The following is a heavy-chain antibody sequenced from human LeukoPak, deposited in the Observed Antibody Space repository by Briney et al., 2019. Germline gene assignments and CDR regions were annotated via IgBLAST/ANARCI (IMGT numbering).Heavy chain of an antibody. J-gene: IGHJ4*02. D-gene: IGHD3-9*01. Sequence: PGGSLRLSCAASGFTFSSYAMTWVRQAPGKGLEWVSGISGSGGSTYYADSAKGRFTISRDNSKNTLYLQMNSLRAEDTAVYYCAKDSSISYYDILTGYWFDYWGQGTLVTVSS. CDR2: ISGSGGST. CDR3: AKDSSISYYDILTGYWFDY. V-gene: IGHV3-23*01. CDR1: GFTFSSYA.